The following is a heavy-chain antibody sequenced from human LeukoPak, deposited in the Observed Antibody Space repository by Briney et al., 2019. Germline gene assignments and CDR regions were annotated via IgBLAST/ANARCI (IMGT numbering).Heavy chain of an antibody. CDR3: ASKGPAIFYFDY. CDR2: ISYDGSNK. CDR1: GFTFSSYA. V-gene: IGHV3-30*04. J-gene: IGHJ4*02. D-gene: IGHD3-3*01. Sequence: PGRSLRLSCAASGFTFSSYAMHWVRQAPGKGLEGVAVISYDGSNKYYADSVKGRFTISRDNSKNTLYLQMNSLRAEDTAVYYCASKGPAIFYFDYWGQGTLVTVSS.